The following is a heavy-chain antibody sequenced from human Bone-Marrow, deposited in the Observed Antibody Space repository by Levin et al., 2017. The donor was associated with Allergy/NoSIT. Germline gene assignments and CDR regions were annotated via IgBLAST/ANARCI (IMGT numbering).Heavy chain of an antibody. J-gene: IGHJ4*02. Sequence: AGGSLRLSCAASGFTFSNYYMIWIRQAPGKGLEWVSYIHSRGSPIYYADSVKGRFTISRDNAKNSLSLQMNSLRAEDTAVYYCARDGGFTFDYWGQGTRVTVSS. CDR2: IHSRGSPI. CDR3: ARDGGFTFDY. D-gene: IGHD2-15*01. V-gene: IGHV3-11*01. CDR1: GFTFSNYY.